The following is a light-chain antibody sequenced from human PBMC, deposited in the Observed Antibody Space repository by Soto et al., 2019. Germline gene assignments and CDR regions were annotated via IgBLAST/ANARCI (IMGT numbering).Light chain of an antibody. CDR3: QQSHGIPYT. V-gene: IGKV1-39*01. Sequence: DIQMTQSPPSLSASVGDRVTITCRASQTISSYLNWYQQKPGKAPKLLIYAASTLQSGVPSRFIGSGSGTDFTLSISSLQPVDVATYYCQQSHGIPYTFGQGTKLESK. J-gene: IGKJ2*01. CDR2: AAS. CDR1: QTISSY.